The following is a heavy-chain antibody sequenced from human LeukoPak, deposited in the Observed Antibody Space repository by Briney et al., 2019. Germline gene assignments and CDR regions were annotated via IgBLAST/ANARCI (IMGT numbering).Heavy chain of an antibody. Sequence: GGSLRLSCAASGFTFSSYSMNWVRQAPGKGLEWASSISSSSSYIYYADSVKGRFTISRDNAKNSLYLQMNSLRAEDTAVYYCARDQSAADPEYWGQGTLVTVSS. CDR3: ARDQSAADPEY. CDR2: ISSSSSYI. D-gene: IGHD6-13*01. V-gene: IGHV3-21*01. CDR1: GFTFSSYS. J-gene: IGHJ4*02.